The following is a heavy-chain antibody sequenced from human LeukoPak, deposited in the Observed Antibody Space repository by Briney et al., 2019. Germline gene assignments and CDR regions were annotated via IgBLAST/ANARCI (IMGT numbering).Heavy chain of an antibody. Sequence: PGGSLRLSCAASGFTFDDYAMHWVRQAPGKGLEWVSGISWNSGSIGYADSVKGRFTISRDNAKNSLYLQMNSLRAEDTAVYYCARDPPGAHFDYWGQGTLVTVSS. V-gene: IGHV3-9*01. D-gene: IGHD7-27*01. CDR3: ARDPPGAHFDY. J-gene: IGHJ4*02. CDR2: ISWNSGSI. CDR1: GFTFDDYA.